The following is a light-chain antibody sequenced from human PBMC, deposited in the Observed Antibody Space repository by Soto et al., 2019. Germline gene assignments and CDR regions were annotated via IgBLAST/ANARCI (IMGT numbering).Light chain of an antibody. CDR2: DAS. CDR3: QKRSNWPPT. V-gene: IGKV3-11*01. Sequence: EILLTQSPATLSLSPGERATLSCRASQTISSYLAWYQQKPGQSPRLLISDASNRATGIPARFSGSGTGTDFTLTISSLEPEDFVVYYCQKRSNWPPTFGQGTKLEIK. CDR1: QTISSY. J-gene: IGKJ2*01.